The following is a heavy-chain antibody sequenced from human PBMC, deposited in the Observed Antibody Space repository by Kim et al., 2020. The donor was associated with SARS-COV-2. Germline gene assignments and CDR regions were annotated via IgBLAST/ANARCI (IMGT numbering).Heavy chain of an antibody. J-gene: IGHJ4*02. CDR3: ASLGYCSGGSCPSSGYFDY. Sequence: SETLSLTCAVSGGSISSSNWWSWVRQPPGKGLEWIGEIYHSGSTNYNPSLKSRVTISVDKSKNQFSLKLSSVTAAGTAVYYCASLGYCSGGSCPSSGYFDYWGQGTLVTVSS. D-gene: IGHD2-15*01. V-gene: IGHV4-4*02. CDR2: IYHSGST. CDR1: GGSISSSNW.